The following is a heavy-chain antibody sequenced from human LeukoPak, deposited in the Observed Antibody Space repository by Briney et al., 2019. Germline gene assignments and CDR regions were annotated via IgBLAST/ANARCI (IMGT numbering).Heavy chain of an antibody. Sequence: GGSLRLSCAASGFTFSSYWMSWVRQAPGKGLEWVANIKQDGSEKYYVDSVKGRFTISRDNAKNSLYLQMNSLRAKDTAVYYCASARGVMIVVHYWGQGTLVTVSS. CDR3: ASARGVMIVVHY. D-gene: IGHD3-22*01. V-gene: IGHV3-7*01. J-gene: IGHJ4*02. CDR1: GFTFSSYW. CDR2: IKQDGSEK.